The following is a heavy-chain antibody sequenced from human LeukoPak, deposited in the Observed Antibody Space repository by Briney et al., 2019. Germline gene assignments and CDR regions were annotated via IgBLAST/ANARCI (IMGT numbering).Heavy chain of an antibody. V-gene: IGHV4-39*01. CDR1: GGSISSSSYY. Sequence: PSETLSLTCTVSGGSISSSSYYWGWIRQPPGKGLEWIGSIYYSGSTYYNPSLKSRVTISVDTSKNQFSLKLSSVTAADTAVYYCAILVVKGRPSWFDPWGQGTLVTVSS. CDR3: AILVVKGRPSWFDP. CDR2: IYYSGST. J-gene: IGHJ5*02. D-gene: IGHD3-22*01.